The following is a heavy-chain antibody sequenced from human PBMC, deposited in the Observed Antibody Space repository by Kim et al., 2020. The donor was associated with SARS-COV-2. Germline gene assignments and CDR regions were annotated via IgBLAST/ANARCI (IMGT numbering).Heavy chain of an antibody. CDR3: ARVLYSSSWYAFDY. J-gene: IGHJ4*02. V-gene: IGHV4-34*01. Sequence: NPSRKSRVTISVDTTKTQFSLKLSLVTAADTAVYYCARVLYSSSWYAFDYWGQGTLVTVSS. D-gene: IGHD6-13*01.